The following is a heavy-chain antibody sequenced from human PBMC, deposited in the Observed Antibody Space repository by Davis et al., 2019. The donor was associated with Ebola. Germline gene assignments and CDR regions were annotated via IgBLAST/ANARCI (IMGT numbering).Heavy chain of an antibody. CDR1: GDSISSSSYY. Sequence: SETLSLTCTVSGDSISSSSYYWAWIRQPPWKGLEWIGSVYYSGSTYYNPSLKSRVSISVDTSENQFSLTLSSVTAADTAVYHCARHVLTHYEVWSPYAGQKRNDAFDIWGHGTMVTVSS. CDR2: VYYSGST. V-gene: IGHV4-39*01. J-gene: IGHJ3*02. CDR3: ARHVLTHYEVWSPYAGQKRNDAFDI. D-gene: IGHD3-3*01.